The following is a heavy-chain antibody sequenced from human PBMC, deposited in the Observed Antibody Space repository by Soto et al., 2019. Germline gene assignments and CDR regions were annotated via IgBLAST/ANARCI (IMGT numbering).Heavy chain of an antibody. CDR3: ARVRQDDGDYDY. CDR1: GFTFSMHA. D-gene: IGHD4-17*01. CDR2: LSGNGRST. Sequence: EVQLVESGGDLVQPGGSLRLSCAASGFTFSMHAIHWVRQAPGKGLDFVSGLSGNGRSTYYANSVKGRFTISRDNSKNTLYLQMGSLRAEDTAVYYCARVRQDDGDYDYWGQGTRVTVSS. J-gene: IGHJ4*02. V-gene: IGHV3-64*01.